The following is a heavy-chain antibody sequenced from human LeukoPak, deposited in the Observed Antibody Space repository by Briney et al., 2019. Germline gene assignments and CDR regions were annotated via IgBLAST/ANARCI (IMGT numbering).Heavy chain of an antibody. D-gene: IGHD1-26*01. J-gene: IGHJ6*03. CDR2: IIPIFGTA. CDR3: ARWGPVGPGAYYYYMDV. V-gene: IGHV1-69*05. Sequence: GASVKVSCKASGGTFSSYAISWVRQAPGQGLEWMGGIIPIFGTANYAQKFQGRVTITTDESTSTAYMELSSLRSEDTAVYYCARWGPVGPGAYYYYMDVWGKGTTVTVSS. CDR1: GGTFSSYA.